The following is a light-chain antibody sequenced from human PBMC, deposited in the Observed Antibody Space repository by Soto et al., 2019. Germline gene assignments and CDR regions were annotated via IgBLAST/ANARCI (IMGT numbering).Light chain of an antibody. Sequence: EIVLKQSPGTLSLSPGERATLSCRASQSISRLYLSWYQQKPGQPPRLLIYDGSTRATGIPDRFSGSGSGTDFTLTISKLEPGDFAVYYCQQYDTSDTWTSGQGTKV. CDR2: DGS. J-gene: IGKJ1*01. V-gene: IGKV3-20*01. CDR3: QQYDTSDTWT. CDR1: QSISRLY.